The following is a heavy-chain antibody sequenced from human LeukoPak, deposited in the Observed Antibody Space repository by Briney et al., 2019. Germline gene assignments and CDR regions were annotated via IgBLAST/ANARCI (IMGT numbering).Heavy chain of an antibody. J-gene: IGHJ4*02. D-gene: IGHD6-6*01. V-gene: IGHV1-18*01. CDR3: ARDRSSSDY. CDR1: GYTFTNHD. Sequence: GASVKVSCKASGYTFTNHDISWVRQAPGQGLEWMGWISAYNGNTNYAQKLQDRVSMTTDTSTRTAYMELRSLRSDDTAVYHCARDRSSSDYWGQGTLVTVSS. CDR2: ISAYNGNT.